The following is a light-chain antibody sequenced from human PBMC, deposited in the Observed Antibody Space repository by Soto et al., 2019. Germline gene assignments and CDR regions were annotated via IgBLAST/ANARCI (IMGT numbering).Light chain of an antibody. Sequence: DIPMSQSPSSVSASIEDRVTIPCRASQSISSYLNWYQQKPGKAPKLLIYAASSLQSGVPSRFSGSGSGTDFTLTISSLQPEDFATYYCQQSYSTRITFGQGTRLEI. J-gene: IGKJ5*01. CDR2: AAS. V-gene: IGKV1-39*01. CDR1: QSISSY. CDR3: QQSYSTRIT.